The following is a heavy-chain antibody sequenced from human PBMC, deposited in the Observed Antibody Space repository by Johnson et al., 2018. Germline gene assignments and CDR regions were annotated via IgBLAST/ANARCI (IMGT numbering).Heavy chain of an antibody. CDR3: AKDRQTYYYYGMDV. Sequence: QVQLVESGGGVVQPGRSLRLSCAASGFTFSNYGMQWVRQAPGKGLEWVAVISYDGRNKYYADPVKGRFTISRDNSNSTLYLQMNSLRAEDTAVYYSAKDRQTYYYYGMDVWGQGTTVTVSS. V-gene: IGHV3-30*18. CDR1: GFTFSNYG. J-gene: IGHJ6*02. CDR2: ISYDGRNK.